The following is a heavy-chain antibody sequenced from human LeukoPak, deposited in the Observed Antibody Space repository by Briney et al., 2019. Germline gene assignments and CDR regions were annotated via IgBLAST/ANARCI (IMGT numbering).Heavy chain of an antibody. CDR2: ISHRVSDV. V-gene: IGHV3-11*04. D-gene: IGHD6-6*01. CDR1: GFTFSDYY. CDR3: ARDRGSSSFDY. Sequence: PGGSLRLSCAASGFTFSDYYMSWIRQAPGKGLEWISYISHRVSDVQYADSVRGRFTISRDNARNSLYLQMNSLRAEDTAVYYCARDRGSSSFDYWGQGTLVTVSS. J-gene: IGHJ4*02.